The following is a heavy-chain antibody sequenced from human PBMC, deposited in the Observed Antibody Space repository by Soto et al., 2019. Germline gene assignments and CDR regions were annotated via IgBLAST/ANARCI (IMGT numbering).Heavy chain of an antibody. D-gene: IGHD1-26*01. CDR3: ARGLDNIWDLEAFDI. V-gene: IGHV4-34*01. J-gene: IGHJ3*02. CDR2: INHSGST. CDR1: GGSFSGYY. Sequence: QVQLQQWGAGLLKPSETLSLTCAVYGGSFSGYYWSWIRQPPGKGLEWIGEINHSGSTNYNPSLKSRVTISVDTSKNQFSLKLSSVTAADTAVYYCARGLDNIWDLEAFDIWGQGTMVTVSS.